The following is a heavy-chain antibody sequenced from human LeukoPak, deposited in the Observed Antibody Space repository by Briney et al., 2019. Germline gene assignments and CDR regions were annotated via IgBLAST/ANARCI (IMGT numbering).Heavy chain of an antibody. V-gene: IGHV3-74*01. D-gene: IGHD6-13*01. J-gene: IGHJ4*02. CDR3: ARGGIAAAGTFDY. CDR2: INPGVSSI. CDR1: GFSFSTHW. Sequence: PVGSLRLSCSASGFSFSTHWMPWVRQAPGKGLVWVARINPGVSSITYAAAVKGRFTISRDNAKNSLYLQMNRLRAEDTAVYYCARGGIAAAGTFDYWGQGTLVTVSS.